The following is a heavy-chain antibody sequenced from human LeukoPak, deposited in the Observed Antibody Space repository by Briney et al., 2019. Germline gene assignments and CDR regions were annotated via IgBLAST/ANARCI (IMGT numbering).Heavy chain of an antibody. D-gene: IGHD6-19*01. CDR3: ARRAMYSSGWGPRVPDDY. CDR2: IYYSGST. Sequence: SETLSLTCTVSGGSISSSSYYWGWIRQPPGKGLEWIGSIYYSGSTYYNPSLKSRVTISVDTSKNQFSLKLSSVTAADTAVYYCARRAMYSSGWGPRVPDDYWGQGTLVTVSS. J-gene: IGHJ4*02. CDR1: GGSISSSSYY. V-gene: IGHV4-39*01.